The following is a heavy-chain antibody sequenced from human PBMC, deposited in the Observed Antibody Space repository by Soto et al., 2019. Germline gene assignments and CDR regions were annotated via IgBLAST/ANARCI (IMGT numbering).Heavy chain of an antibody. CDR3: ARVAVVTRGIDY. CDR1: GFTFSASW. Sequence: EVQLVESGGGLVQPGGSLRLSCVVSGFTFSASWMHWVRQAPGKGLVWVSRVNEYGTQSNYADSVKGRFTISRDNAKNTVYLEMNGLTAEDTAVYYCARVAVVTRGIDYWGQGTLVTVSS. J-gene: IGHJ4*02. D-gene: IGHD6-19*01. CDR2: VNEYGTQS. V-gene: IGHV3-74*01.